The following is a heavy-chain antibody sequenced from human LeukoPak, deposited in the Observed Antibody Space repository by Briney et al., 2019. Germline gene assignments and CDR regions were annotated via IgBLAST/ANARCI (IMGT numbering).Heavy chain of an antibody. CDR1: GHTFTSYG. CDR3: ARIGGRIAAAANFDY. J-gene: IGHJ4*02. CDR2: ISAYNGNT. V-gene: IGHV1-18*01. Sequence: ASVKVSCKASGHTFTSYGISWVRQAPGQGLEWMGWISAYNGNTNYAQKLQGRVTMTTDTSTSTAYMELRSLRSDDTAVYYCARIGGRIAAAANFDYWGQGTLVTVSS. D-gene: IGHD6-13*01.